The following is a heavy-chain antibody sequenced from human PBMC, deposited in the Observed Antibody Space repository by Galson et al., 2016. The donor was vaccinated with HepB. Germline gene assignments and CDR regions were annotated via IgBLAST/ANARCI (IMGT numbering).Heavy chain of an antibody. CDR3: TTGAYYDPFDY. D-gene: IGHD4/OR15-4a*01. V-gene: IGHV3-15*01. CDR2: IKSQDDGGTS. Sequence: SLRLSCAGSGSNFTNAWMSSVRQAPGKGPEWVGRIKSQDDGGTSDYVTAVVGRFSISRDASKNTLYLEMKSLKKEDTAVYYCTTGAYYDPFDYWGQGTLVTVSS. CDR1: GSNFTNAW. J-gene: IGHJ4*02.